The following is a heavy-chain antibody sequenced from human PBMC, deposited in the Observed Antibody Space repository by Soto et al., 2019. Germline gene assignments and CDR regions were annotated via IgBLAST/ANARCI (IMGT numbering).Heavy chain of an antibody. V-gene: IGHV3-9*01. CDR1: GFILNDQA. CDR3: MKDIAPGGLDY. J-gene: IGHJ4*02. Sequence: DVQLVESGGGSVQPGRSLRLTCAASGFILNDQAMHWVRQVPGKGLEWVSGINWNSRRTGYADSVKGRFTISRDNAKNSLYLQMNSLRPEDTAFYYCMKDIAPGGLDYWGQGALVTVSS. D-gene: IGHD2-2*01. CDR2: INWNSRRT.